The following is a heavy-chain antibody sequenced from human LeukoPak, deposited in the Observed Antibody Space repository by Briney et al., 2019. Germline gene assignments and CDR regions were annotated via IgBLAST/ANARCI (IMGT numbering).Heavy chain of an antibody. CDR3: ASVTNYYYDSSGYYDY. CDR2: IIPIFGTA. Sequence: SVKVSCKASGGTFSSYAISWVRQAPGQGLGWMGGIIPIFGTANYAQKFQGRVTITADESTSTAYMELSSLRSEDTAVYYCASVTNYYYDSSGYYDYWGQGTLVTVSS. J-gene: IGHJ4*02. D-gene: IGHD3-22*01. V-gene: IGHV1-69*13. CDR1: GGTFSSYA.